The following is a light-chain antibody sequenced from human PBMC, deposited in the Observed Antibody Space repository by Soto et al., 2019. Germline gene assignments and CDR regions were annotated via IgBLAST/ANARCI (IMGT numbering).Light chain of an antibody. CDR2: GAS. Sequence: EIVLTQSPGTLSLSPGERATLSCRASQSVSNNYLAWYQQKPGQAPRLPIYGASSRATGIPDRFSGSGSGTDFTLTISRLEPEDFAVYYCQQYGSSQWTFGQGTKV. CDR3: QQYGSSQWT. V-gene: IGKV3-20*01. CDR1: QSVSNNY. J-gene: IGKJ1*01.